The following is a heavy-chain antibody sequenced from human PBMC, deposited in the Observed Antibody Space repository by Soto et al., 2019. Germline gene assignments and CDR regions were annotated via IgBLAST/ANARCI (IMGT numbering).Heavy chain of an antibody. CDR1: GGTFSSYA. Sequence: QVQLVQSGAEVKKPGSSVKVSCTASGGTFSSYAISWVRQAPGQGLEWMGGIIPIFGTANYAQKFQGRVTITADESTSTAYMELSSLRSEDTAVYYCARLGVGYYDSSGYYDYWGQGTLVTVSS. D-gene: IGHD3-22*01. J-gene: IGHJ4*02. CDR2: IIPIFGTA. CDR3: ARLGVGYYDSSGYYDY. V-gene: IGHV1-69*01.